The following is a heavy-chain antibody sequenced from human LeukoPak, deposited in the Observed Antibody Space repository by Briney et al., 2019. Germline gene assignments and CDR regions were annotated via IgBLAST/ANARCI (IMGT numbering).Heavy chain of an antibody. CDR3: ARDRREIKLWPREYYYYYMDV. J-gene: IGHJ6*03. Sequence: GGSLRLSCAASGFTSSSYWMSWVRQAPGKGLEWVANIKQDGSEKYYVDSVKGRFTISRDNAKNSLNLQMNSLRAEDTAVYYCARDRREIKLWPREYYYYYMDVWGKGTTVTISS. CDR2: IKQDGSEK. V-gene: IGHV3-7*01. CDR1: GFTSSSYW. D-gene: IGHD5-18*01.